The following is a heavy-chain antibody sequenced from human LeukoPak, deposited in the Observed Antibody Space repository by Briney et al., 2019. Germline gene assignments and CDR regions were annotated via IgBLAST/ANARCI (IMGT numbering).Heavy chain of an antibody. V-gene: IGHV1-69*06. D-gene: IGHD4-17*01. CDR2: IIPIFGTT. CDR3: ATGLMTTVTTVDY. J-gene: IGHJ4*02. CDR1: GGTFSSYA. Sequence: SVKVSCKASGGTFSSYAISWVRQAPGQGLEWMGGIIPIFGTTIYAQKFQGRVTMTEDTSTDTAYMELSSLRSEDTAVYYCATGLMTTVTTVDYWGQGTLVTVSS.